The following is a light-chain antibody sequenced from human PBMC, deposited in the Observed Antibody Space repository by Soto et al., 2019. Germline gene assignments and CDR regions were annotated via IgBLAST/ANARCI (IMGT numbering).Light chain of an antibody. Sequence: QSVLTQPASVSGSPGQSITISCTGTSSDVGGYKFVSWYQQHPGKAPELIIYEVSNRPSGFSSRFSGSKSGNTASLTISGLQAEDEADYYCGSYTGSIYVFGTGTKV. CDR1: SSDVGGYKF. CDR3: GSYTGSIYV. V-gene: IGLV2-14*01. CDR2: EVS. J-gene: IGLJ1*01.